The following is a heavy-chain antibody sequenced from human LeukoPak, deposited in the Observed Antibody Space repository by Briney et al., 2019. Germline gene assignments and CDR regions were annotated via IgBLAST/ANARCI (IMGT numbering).Heavy chain of an antibody. CDR1: GFTFDDYG. Sequence: PGGSLRLSCAASGFTFDDYGMSWVRQAPGKGLEWVSGINWNGGSTGYADSVKGRFTISRDNAKNSLYLQMNSLRAKDTAVYYCAKWSSPDYYDSSGYCDYWGQGTLVTVSS. J-gene: IGHJ4*02. CDR2: INWNGGST. V-gene: IGHV3-20*04. D-gene: IGHD3-22*01. CDR3: AKWSSPDYYDSSGYCDY.